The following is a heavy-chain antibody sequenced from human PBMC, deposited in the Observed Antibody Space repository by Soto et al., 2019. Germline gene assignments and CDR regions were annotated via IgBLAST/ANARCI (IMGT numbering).Heavy chain of an antibody. Sequence: QVQLVQSGAEVKKPGASVKVSCKASGYTFTHYYIHWVRQAPGQGLEWMGIINPNGGSTTYAQKFRAGFTMTRDTSQSTVYMELSSLRTADSAVYYCATSVTSAMAFDYWGQGTLVTVSS. V-gene: IGHV1-46*01. J-gene: IGHJ4*02. CDR2: INPNGGST. CDR3: ATSVTSAMAFDY. CDR1: GYTFTHYY. D-gene: IGHD5-18*01.